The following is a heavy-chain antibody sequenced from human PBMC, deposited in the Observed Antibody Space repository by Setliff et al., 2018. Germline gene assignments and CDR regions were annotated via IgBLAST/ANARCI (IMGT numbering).Heavy chain of an antibody. V-gene: IGHV4-59*01. Sequence: ETLSLTCTVSGDSINNYYWTWIRQPPGKGLEWIGYIYHSGGTNYNPSLKSRVTISVDTSKKQFSLNLSSVTAADTAVYYCARGQATSSRSSLVYWGQGIQVTVSS. CDR3: ARGQATSSRSSLVY. D-gene: IGHD6-6*01. CDR1: GDSINNYY. J-gene: IGHJ4*02. CDR2: IYHSGGT.